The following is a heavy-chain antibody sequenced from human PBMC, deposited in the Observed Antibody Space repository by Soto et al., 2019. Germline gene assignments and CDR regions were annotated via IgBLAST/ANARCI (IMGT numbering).Heavy chain of an antibody. J-gene: IGHJ3*02. D-gene: IGHD1-1*01. CDR3: ARVERGTATTVVDAFDI. Sequence: QVQLQQWGAGLLKPSETLSLTCAVYGGFVSSGSYSWSWIRQPPGKGLEWIGEMSHSGGTHCNPSLKSRVTISVDTSKNQFSLKMSSVTAADTALYYCARVERGTATTVVDAFDIWGPGTMVTVSS. V-gene: IGHV4-34*01. CDR1: GGFVSSGSYS. CDR2: MSHSGGT.